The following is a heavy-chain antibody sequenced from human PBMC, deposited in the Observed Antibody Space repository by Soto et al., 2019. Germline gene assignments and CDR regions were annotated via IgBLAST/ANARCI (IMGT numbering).Heavy chain of an antibody. CDR1: GDSINSDKYY. V-gene: IGHV4-39*01. Sequence: QLQLQESGPGLVKPSETLSLTCSVSGDSINSDKYYWGWIRQPPGKGLEWIGSIYYRGNTYYNPSLQARVTIAIDKSKSQFSLKLTSVTAADSAVYFCARLEGLATISYYFDFWGQGALVTVSS. CDR3: ARLEGLATISYYFDF. J-gene: IGHJ4*02. CDR2: IYYRGNT. D-gene: IGHD3-9*01.